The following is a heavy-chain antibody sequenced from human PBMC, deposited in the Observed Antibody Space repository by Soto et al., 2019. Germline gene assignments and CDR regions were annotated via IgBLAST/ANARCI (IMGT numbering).Heavy chain of an antibody. Sequence: SEIQALTWCVSGVSIRDYRLISIRQPPGGGLEWIGYIYHSGRTNYNPALKSRVTISVDTAKNQFSLKLSSVTAADTAVYYCARQELEGWLQAYYYYHGMDVWGQGTTVTGS. J-gene: IGHJ6*02. CDR1: GVSIRDYR. D-gene: IGHD5-12*01. V-gene: IGHV4-59*08. CDR2: IYHSGRT. CDR3: ARQELEGWLQAYYYYHGMDV.